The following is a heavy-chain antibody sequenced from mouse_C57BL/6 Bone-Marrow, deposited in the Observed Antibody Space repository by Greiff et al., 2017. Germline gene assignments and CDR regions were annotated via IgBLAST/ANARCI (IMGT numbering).Heavy chain of an antibody. CDR3: ARGDYYGSSSFDYAMDY. D-gene: IGHD1-1*01. Sequence: EVMLVESGGDLVKPGGSLKLSCAASGFTFSSYGMSWVRQTPDKGLEWVATISSGGSYTYYPDSEKGRFTISRDNANNTLYLQMSSLKSEDTAMYYCARGDYYGSSSFDYAMDYGGQGTSVTVSP. CDR1: GFTFSSYG. J-gene: IGHJ4*01. CDR2: ISSGGSYT. V-gene: IGHV5-6*01.